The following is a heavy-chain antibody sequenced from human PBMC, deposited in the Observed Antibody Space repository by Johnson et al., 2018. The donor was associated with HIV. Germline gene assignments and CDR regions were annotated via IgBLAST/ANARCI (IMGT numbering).Heavy chain of an antibody. D-gene: IGHD6-19*01. V-gene: IGHV3-13*01. CDR2: IGTAGDT. CDR1: GFTFSSYD. J-gene: IGHJ3*02. Sequence: VQLVESGGGLIQPGGSLRLSCAASGFTFSSYDMHWVRQATGKGLEWVSAIGTAGDTYYPGSVKGRFTISRDNSENTLYLQMNSLRAEDTAVYYCAKDEQWLNDAFDIWGRGTMVTVSS. CDR3: AKDEQWLNDAFDI.